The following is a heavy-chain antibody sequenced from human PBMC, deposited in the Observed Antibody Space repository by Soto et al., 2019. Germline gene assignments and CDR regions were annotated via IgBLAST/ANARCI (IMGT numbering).Heavy chain of an antibody. V-gene: IGHV2-5*02. CDR1: GFSLSTSGVA. CDR3: AHRDRASGGLFDH. CDR2: IYWDDDN. D-gene: IGHD3-10*01. Sequence: QITLKESGPTLVKPTQTLTLTCTFSGFSLSTSGVAVGWIRQSPGKALEWLSVIYWDDDNRSSPSLRNRLTITKDTSKNQVVFTMTKLDPVDTATYYCAHRDRASGGLFDHWGQGILVTVSS. J-gene: IGHJ4*02.